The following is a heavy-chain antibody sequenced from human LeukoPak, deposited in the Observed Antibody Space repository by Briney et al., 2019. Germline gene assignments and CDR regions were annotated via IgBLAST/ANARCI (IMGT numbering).Heavy chain of an antibody. CDR2: IYYSGST. CDR3: AGYYDILTGYPH. V-gene: IGHV4-30-4*01. D-gene: IGHD3-9*01. J-gene: IGHJ4*02. CDR1: GGSISSGDYY. Sequence: SQTLSLTCTVSGGSISSGDYYWSWIRQPPGKGLEWIGYIYYSGSTYYDPSLKSRIIMSVDTSMVQFSLKLSSVTAADTAVYYCAGYYDILTGYPHWGQGTLVSVSS.